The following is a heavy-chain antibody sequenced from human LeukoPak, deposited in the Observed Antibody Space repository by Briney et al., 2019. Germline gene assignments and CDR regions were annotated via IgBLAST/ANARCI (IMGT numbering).Heavy chain of an antibody. V-gene: IGHV3-23*01. CDR1: GFTFSSYA. CDR2: ISGSGGST. CDR3: AKDPGYYDSSDPFDY. D-gene: IGHD3-22*01. Sequence: PGGSLRLSCAASGFTFSSYAMSWVRQAPGKGLEWVSAISGSGGSTYYADSAKGRFTISRDNSKNTLYLQMNSLRAEDTAVYYCAKDPGYYDSSDPFDYWGQGTLVTVSS. J-gene: IGHJ4*02.